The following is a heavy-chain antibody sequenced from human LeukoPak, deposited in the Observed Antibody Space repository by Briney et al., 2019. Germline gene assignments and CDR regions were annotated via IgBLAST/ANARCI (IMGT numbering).Heavy chain of an antibody. CDR1: GGTFSSYA. V-gene: IGHV1-69*13. CDR3: ARAPGYYYDSSGYFWHFQH. Sequence: ASVKVSCKASGGTFSSYAISWERQAPGQWLELMGGIIPIFGTANYAQKFQGRVTITADESTSTAYMELSSLRSEDTAVYYCARAPGYYYDSSGYFWHFQHWGQGTLVTVSS. J-gene: IGHJ1*01. CDR2: IIPIFGTA. D-gene: IGHD3-22*01.